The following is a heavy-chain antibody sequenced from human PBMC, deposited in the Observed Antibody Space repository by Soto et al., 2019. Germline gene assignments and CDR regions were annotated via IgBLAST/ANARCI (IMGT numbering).Heavy chain of an antibody. CDR3: PRGTGSTGMCLDY. Sequence: SVKVSCKASGGTFSSYTISWVRQAPGQGLEWMGRIIPILGIANYAQKFQGRVTITADKSTSTAYMELSSLRSEDTAVYYCPRGTGSTGMCLDYWGQGTLVTVSS. V-gene: IGHV1-69*02. D-gene: IGHD1-1*01. CDR2: IIPILGIA. CDR1: GGTFSSYT. J-gene: IGHJ4*02.